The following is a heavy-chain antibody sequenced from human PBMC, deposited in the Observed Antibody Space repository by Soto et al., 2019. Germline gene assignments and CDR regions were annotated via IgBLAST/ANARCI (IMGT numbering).Heavy chain of an antibody. CDR1: GFTFTRYS. CDR2: ISSTTNYI. CDR3: ARESEDLTSNFDY. J-gene: IGHJ4*02. V-gene: IGHV3-21*06. Sequence: EVQLVESGGGLVKPGGSLRFSCAASGFTFTRYSMNWVRQAPGKGLEWVSSISSTTNYIYYGDSMKGRFTISRDNAKNSLYLEMNSLRAEDTAVYYCARESEDLTSNFDYWGQGTLVTVSS.